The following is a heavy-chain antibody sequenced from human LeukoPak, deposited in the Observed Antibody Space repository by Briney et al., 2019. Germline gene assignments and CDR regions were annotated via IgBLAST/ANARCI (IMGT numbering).Heavy chain of an antibody. CDR1: GFTFSDYY. CDR3: AINPGGMDV. J-gene: IGHJ6*02. V-gene: IGHV3-11*03. Sequence: GRSLRLSCAASGFTFSDYYMGWIRQAPGKGLEWLSYITSSSSYTNYADSVKGRFTISRDNAKNSLYLQMNSLRAEDTAVYYCAINPGGMDVWGQGTTVTVSS. CDR2: ITSSSSYT.